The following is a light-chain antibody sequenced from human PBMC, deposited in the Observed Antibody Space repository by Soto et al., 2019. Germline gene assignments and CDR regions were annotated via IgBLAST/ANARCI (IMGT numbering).Light chain of an antibody. CDR1: QSVARD. CDR2: RAS. Sequence: EIVLTQSPGTLSLSPGETATLSCRASQSVARDLTWYQQKPGQAPRLLISRASTGATGIPDRFSGSGSGTDFTLTISSLQSEDFAVYYCQQYRHWPLTFGGGTKVEIK. J-gene: IGKJ4*01. CDR3: QQYRHWPLT. V-gene: IGKV3D-15*01.